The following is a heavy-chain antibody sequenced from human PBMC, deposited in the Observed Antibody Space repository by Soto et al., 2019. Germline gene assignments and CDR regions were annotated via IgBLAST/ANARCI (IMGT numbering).Heavy chain of an antibody. V-gene: IGHV3-30*18. CDR2: ISYDGSNK. CDR3: AKEWAVGYYGSGSFGY. CDR1: GFTFSSYG. D-gene: IGHD3-10*01. Sequence: QVQLVESGGGVVQPGRSLRLSCAASGFTFSSYGMHWVRQAPGKGLEWVAVISYDGSNKYYADSVKGRFTISRDNSKNTLYLQMNSLRAEDTAVYYCAKEWAVGYYGSGSFGYWGQGTLVTVSS. J-gene: IGHJ4*02.